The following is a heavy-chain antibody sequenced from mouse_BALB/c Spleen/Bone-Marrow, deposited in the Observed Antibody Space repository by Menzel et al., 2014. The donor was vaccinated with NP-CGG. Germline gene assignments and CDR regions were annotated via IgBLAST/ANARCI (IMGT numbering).Heavy chain of an antibody. CDR2: IWSGGST. J-gene: IGHJ4*01. D-gene: IGHD1-1*01. V-gene: IGHV2-2*02. Sequence: QVQLKEPGPGLVQPSQSLSITCTVSGFSLTSYGVHWVRQSPGKGLEWLGVIWSGGSTDYNAAFISRLSISKDNSKSQVFFKMNSLQANDTAIYYCARNYYGSSYYAMDYWGQGTSVTVSS. CDR3: ARNYYGSSYYAMDY. CDR1: GFSLTSYG.